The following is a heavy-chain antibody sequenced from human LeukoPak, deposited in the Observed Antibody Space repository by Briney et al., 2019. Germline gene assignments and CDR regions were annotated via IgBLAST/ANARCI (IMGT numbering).Heavy chain of an antibody. CDR1: GGSISSYY. D-gene: IGHD6-19*01. J-gene: IGHJ1*01. V-gene: IGHV4-59*01. CDR2: IYYSGST. Sequence: TASETLSLTCTVSGGSISSYYWSWIRQPPGKGLEWIGYIYYSGSTNYNPSLKSRVTISVKTSKNQFSLKLSSVTAADTAVYYCASSQWLVRGYFQHWGQGTLVTVSS. CDR3: ASSQWLVRGYFQH.